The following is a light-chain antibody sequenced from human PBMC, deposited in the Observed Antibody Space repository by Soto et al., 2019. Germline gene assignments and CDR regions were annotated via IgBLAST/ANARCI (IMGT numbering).Light chain of an antibody. CDR1: QSISNH. CDR2: AAP. Sequence: DIQMTQSPSSLSASVEDRVIITCRASQSISNHLNWYQQKPGNAPKLLLSAAPGFQSEVPSNFSGSGSGTDFTLTISSLQPEDFATYYCQQSYSSPRTFGQGTKVDIK. J-gene: IGKJ1*01. CDR3: QQSYSSPRT. V-gene: IGKV1-39*01.